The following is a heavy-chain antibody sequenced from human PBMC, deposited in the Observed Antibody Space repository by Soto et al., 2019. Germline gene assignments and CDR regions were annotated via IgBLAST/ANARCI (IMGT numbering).Heavy chain of an antibody. J-gene: IGHJ4*02. Sequence: QVQLVQSGAEVQKPGASVKVSCKASGYIFTNFGISWVRQAPGQGLEWMGWIGADNRDTNHAHSLQGRVTMTTDTSTSTAYMELRSLTSDDTAVYYCARDISEGSGTAYGYWGQGSLVTVSS. V-gene: IGHV1-18*01. CDR3: ARDISEGSGTAYGY. D-gene: IGHD3-10*01. CDR1: GYIFTNFG. CDR2: IGADNRDT.